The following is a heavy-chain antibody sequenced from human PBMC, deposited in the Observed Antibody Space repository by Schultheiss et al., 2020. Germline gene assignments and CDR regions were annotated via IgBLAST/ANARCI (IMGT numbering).Heavy chain of an antibody. D-gene: IGHD6-13*01. CDR1: GFTFSSYG. CDR3: ASIPAVTAY. V-gene: IGHV3-30*03. J-gene: IGHJ4*02. CDR2: ISYDGSNK. Sequence: GGSLRLSCAASGFTFSSYGMHWVRQAPGKGLEWVAVISYDGSNKYYADSVKGRFTISRDNSKNTLYLQMNSLRAEDTAVYYCASIPAVTAYWGQGTLVTVSS.